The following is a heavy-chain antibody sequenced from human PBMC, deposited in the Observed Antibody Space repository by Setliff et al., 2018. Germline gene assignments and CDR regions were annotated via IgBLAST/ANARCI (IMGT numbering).Heavy chain of an antibody. CDR1: GYTLTRYG. V-gene: IGHV1-18*01. J-gene: IGHJ6*02. Sequence: ASVNVSCKASGYTLTRYGISWVRQAPGKGFEWMGWIGPYNGNTYYAQKFQGRVAITTDTSTSTAYMELRSLRSDDTAVYYCAKGGNITRETYYYYGMDVWGQGTTVTVSS. D-gene: IGHD1-20*01. CDR2: IGPYNGNT. CDR3: AKGGNITRETYYYYGMDV.